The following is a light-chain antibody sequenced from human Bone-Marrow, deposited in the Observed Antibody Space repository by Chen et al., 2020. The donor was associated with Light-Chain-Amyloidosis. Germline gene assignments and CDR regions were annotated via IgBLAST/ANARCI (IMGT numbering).Light chain of an antibody. J-gene: IGLJ1*01. Sequence: SALTQAASVSGSPGQSITISCTGTSSDVGGDNHVSWYQQHPDKAPKLMIYEVTNRPSWVPDRFSGSKSDNTASLTISGLQTEDEADYFCSSYTITNTLVFGSGTRVTVL. CDR3: SSYTITNTLV. CDR1: SSDVGGDNH. V-gene: IGLV2-14*01. CDR2: EVT.